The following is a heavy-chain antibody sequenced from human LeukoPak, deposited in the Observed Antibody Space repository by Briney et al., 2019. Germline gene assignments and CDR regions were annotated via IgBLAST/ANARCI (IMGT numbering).Heavy chain of an antibody. D-gene: IGHD4-23*01. J-gene: IGHJ4*02. Sequence: PGGSLRLSCAASGFTFNTFTMNWVRRAPGKGLEWVSSISASGTDKYYPDSVKGRFTISRDNAKNSVYLQMNSLRAEDTAVYYCACDYGGNSGVDYWGQGTLVTVSS. CDR1: GFTFNTFT. V-gene: IGHV3-21*01. CDR3: ACDYGGNSGVDY. CDR2: ISASGTDK.